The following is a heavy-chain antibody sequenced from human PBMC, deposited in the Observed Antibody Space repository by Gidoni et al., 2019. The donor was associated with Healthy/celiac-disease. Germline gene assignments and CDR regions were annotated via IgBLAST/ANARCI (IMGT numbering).Heavy chain of an antibody. V-gene: IGHV1-8*01. D-gene: IGHD6-19*01. J-gene: IGHJ6*02. CDR1: GYTFTSYD. CDR3: ARSGSGWYTVYYGMDV. Sequence: QVQLVQSGAEVKKPGASVKVSCTASGYTFTSYDINWVRQATGQVLEWMGWMNPNSVNTGYAQKFQGRVTMNRNTSISTAYMELSSLRSEDTAVYYCARSGSGWYTVYYGMDVWGQGTTVTVSS. CDR2: MNPNSVNT.